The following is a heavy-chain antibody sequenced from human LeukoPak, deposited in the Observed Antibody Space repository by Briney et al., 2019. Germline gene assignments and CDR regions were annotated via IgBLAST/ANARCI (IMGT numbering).Heavy chain of an antibody. D-gene: IGHD7-27*01. CDR2: IKQDGSEK. CDR3: ATSLGPLTEY. V-gene: IGHV3-7*01. J-gene: IGHJ4*02. CDR1: RFTFTNYW. Sequence: GGSLRLSCAASRFTFTNYWMSWVRQAPGKGLEWVANIKQDGSEKHYVDSVRGRFTISRDNARNSLFLQMNSLRAEDTAVYYCATSLGPLTEYWGQGTLVTVSS.